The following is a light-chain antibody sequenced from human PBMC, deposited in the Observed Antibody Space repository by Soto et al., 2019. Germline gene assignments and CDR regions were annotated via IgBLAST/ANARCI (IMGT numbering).Light chain of an antibody. J-gene: IGKJ4*01. V-gene: IGKV3-20*01. CDR3: QQYGSSPT. CDR1: QSVNTKY. CDR2: GVS. Sequence: EIVLTQSPGTLSLSPGERATLSCRASQSVNTKYLAWYQQKPGQAPRLLISGVSSRATGIPDRFSGSGSGTDFILTISRLEPEDFAVYYCQQYGSSPTFGGGTKVEIK.